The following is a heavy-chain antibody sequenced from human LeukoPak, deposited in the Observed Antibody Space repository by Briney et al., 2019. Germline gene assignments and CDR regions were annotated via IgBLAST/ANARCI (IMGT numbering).Heavy chain of an antibody. D-gene: IGHD1-7*01. CDR2: IRYDGSNK. Sequence: GGSLRLSCAASGFTFDDYGMSWVRQAPGKGLEWVAFIRYDGSNKYYADSVKGRFTISRDNSKNTLYQQMNSLRAEDTAVYYCAKDRSVTGTTGLIDYWGQGTLVTVSS. V-gene: IGHV3-30*02. CDR1: GFTFDDYG. J-gene: IGHJ4*02. CDR3: AKDRSVTGTTGLIDY.